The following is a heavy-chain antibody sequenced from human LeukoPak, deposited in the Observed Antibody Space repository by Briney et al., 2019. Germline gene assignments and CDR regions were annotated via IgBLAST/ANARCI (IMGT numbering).Heavy chain of an antibody. Sequence: AASVTDSCKASGYTFTCYYMHWVRQAPGHGLEWMGWINPNSGGTNYAQKFQGRVTMTRDTSISTAYMELSRLRSDDTAVYYCARDQGWLRYYYYDGMDVWGQGTTVTVSS. V-gene: IGHV1-2*02. CDR1: GYTFTCYY. CDR3: ARDQGWLRYYYYDGMDV. CDR2: INPNSGGT. J-gene: IGHJ6*02. D-gene: IGHD5-12*01.